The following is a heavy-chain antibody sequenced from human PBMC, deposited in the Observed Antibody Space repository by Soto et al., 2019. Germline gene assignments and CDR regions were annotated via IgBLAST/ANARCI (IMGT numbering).Heavy chain of an antibody. D-gene: IGHD1-26*01. CDR3: AREASGSRPFDY. V-gene: IGHV4-4*07. Sequence: PSETLSLTCTVSGGSISNYYWSWIRQPAGKGLEWIGRIYTSGSTNYNSSLKSRVTMSVDTSKNQFSPKLNSVTAADTAVYYCAREASGSRPFDYWGQGTLVTVSS. CDR1: GGSISNYY. CDR2: IYTSGST. J-gene: IGHJ4*02.